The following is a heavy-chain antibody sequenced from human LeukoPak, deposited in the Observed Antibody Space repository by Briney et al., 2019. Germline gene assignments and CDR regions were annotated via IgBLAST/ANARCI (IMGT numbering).Heavy chain of an antibody. CDR1: GFTFSSYA. CDR3: AKDLAPYYDSSGYPSY. V-gene: IGHV3-23*01. D-gene: IGHD3-22*01. CDR2: ISGSGGST. J-gene: IGHJ4*02. Sequence: GGSLRLSCAASGFTFSSYAMSWVRQAPGKGLEWVSAISGSGGSTYYADSVKGRFTISRDNSKNTLYLQMSSLRAEDTAVYYCAKDLAPYYDSSGYPSYWGQGTLVTVSS.